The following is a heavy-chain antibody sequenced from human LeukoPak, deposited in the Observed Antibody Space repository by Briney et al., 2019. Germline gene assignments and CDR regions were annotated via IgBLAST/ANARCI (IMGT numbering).Heavy chain of an antibody. D-gene: IGHD3-10*01. CDR3: AGNYGPYYFDY. J-gene: IGHJ4*02. CDR1: GFTFSNYG. Sequence: PGGSLRLSCAASGFTFSNYGMHWVRQVPGKGLECVAVIWYDGGNKYYADSVKGRFTISRDNSKNTLYLQTNSLRAEDTAVYYCAGNYGPYYFDYWGQGTLVTVSS. CDR2: IWYDGGNK. V-gene: IGHV3-33*01.